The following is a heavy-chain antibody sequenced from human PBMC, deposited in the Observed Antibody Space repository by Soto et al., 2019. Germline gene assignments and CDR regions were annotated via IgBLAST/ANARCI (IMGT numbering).Heavy chain of an antibody. V-gene: IGHV5-51*01. Sequence: ESLKISCKGFDYTFAAYWIGWVRQMPGKGLEWMGVINSRDSDVKYSPPFEGQVTISADKSINTAFLQWRSLKASDTAMYYCAMPDYPHGGWYHTYDICGQGPMVTGSS. J-gene: IGHJ3*02. CDR3: AMPDYPHGGWYHTYDI. D-gene: IGHD6-19*01. CDR1: DYTFAAYW. CDR2: INSRDSDV.